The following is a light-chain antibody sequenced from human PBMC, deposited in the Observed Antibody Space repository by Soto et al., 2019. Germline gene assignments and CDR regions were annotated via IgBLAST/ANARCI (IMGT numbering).Light chain of an antibody. CDR1: QDISNY. V-gene: IGKV1-33*01. CDR2: DAS. CDR3: QQYDNFPRT. Sequence: DIQMTQSPSSLSASVGDRVTISCQANQDISNYLNWYQQKPGKAPKLLIDDASNLETGVPSRFSGSGSGTDFTFTIRSLQPEDTATYYCQQYDNFPRTFGQGTKLEIK. J-gene: IGKJ2*02.